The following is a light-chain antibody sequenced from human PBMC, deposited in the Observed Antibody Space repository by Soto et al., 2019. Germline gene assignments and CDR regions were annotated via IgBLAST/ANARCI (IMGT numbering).Light chain of an antibody. CDR1: SSNIESNT. Sequence: QSVLTQPPSASGTPGQRVTISCSGSSSNIESNTVYWYQQLPGMAPRLLIHTNDRRPSGVPDRSSGSKSGTSASLAISGLQSEDEADYYCLAWDDSLNGNLFGTGTKVTVL. CDR2: TND. J-gene: IGLJ1*01. V-gene: IGLV1-44*01. CDR3: LAWDDSLNGNL.